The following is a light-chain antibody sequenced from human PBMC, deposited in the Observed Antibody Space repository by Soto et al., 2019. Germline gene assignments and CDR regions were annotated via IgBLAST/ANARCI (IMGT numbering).Light chain of an antibody. CDR3: QQADSFPLS. V-gene: IGKV1-12*01. CDR2: AAS. Sequence: DIQMTQSPSSVSASIGDRVTISCRASQSIYKWLVWYQQKPGKAPKLLIYAASSLQSGVPSRFSGSGYGTDFTLNIRSLQPEDFATYYCQQADSFPLSFGGGTKVEI. J-gene: IGKJ4*01. CDR1: QSIYKW.